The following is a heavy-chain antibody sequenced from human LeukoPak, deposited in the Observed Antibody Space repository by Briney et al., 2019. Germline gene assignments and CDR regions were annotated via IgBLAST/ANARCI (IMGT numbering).Heavy chain of an antibody. D-gene: IGHD4-11*01. CDR3: ALDSEYSNYVGYFHH. V-gene: IGHV2-5*02. CDR2: IYWDDDK. J-gene: IGHJ1*01. CDR1: GFSLSTSGVG. Sequence: SGPTLVKPTQTLTLTCTFSGFSLSTSGVGVGWIRQPPGKALEWLALIYWDDDKRYSPSLKSRLTITKDTSKNQVVLTMTNMDPVDTATYYCALDSEYSNYVGYFHHWGQGTLVTVSS.